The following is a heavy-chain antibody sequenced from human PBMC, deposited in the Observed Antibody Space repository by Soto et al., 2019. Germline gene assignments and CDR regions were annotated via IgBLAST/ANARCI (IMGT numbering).Heavy chain of an antibody. CDR3: AAAFLAAEIDY. D-gene: IGHD6-13*01. Sequence: GGSLRLSCAASGFIFSDYAMHWVRQAPGNGLEWVTLVSNDGTNKYYADSVKGRISISRDNSRDTVYLQINSLRAEDTAVYHCAAAFLAAEIDYWGQGTLVTVSS. J-gene: IGHJ4*02. V-gene: IGHV3-30-3*01. CDR2: VSNDGTNK. CDR1: GFIFSDYA.